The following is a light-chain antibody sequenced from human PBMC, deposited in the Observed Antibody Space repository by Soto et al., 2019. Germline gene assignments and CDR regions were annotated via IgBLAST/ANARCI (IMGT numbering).Light chain of an antibody. Sequence: EIVMTQSPATLSVSPGERATLSCRAGQSVNSNLAWYQQKPGQAPRLLIYGASTGATGVPARFSGIGSGTEFTLTITSLQSEDFAVYYCPQYDKWPLSFGGGTKVESK. CDR3: PQYDKWPLS. J-gene: IGKJ4*01. V-gene: IGKV3-15*01. CDR1: QSVNSN. CDR2: GAS.